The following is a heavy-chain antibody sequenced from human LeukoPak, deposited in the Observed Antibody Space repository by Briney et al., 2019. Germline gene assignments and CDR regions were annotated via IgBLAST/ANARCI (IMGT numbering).Heavy chain of an antibody. CDR2: IYARGST. J-gene: IGHJ3*02. CDR3: ARDSHAYFDAFDI. CDR1: GGSISSGGYY. Sequence: SQTLSLTCAVSGGSISSGGYYWSWIRQPAGKGLEWIGRIYARGSTNYNPSLKSRVTISVDTSKSQFSLKLSSVSAADTAVYFCARDSHAYFDAFDIWGQGTMVTVSS. D-gene: IGHD2/OR15-2a*01. V-gene: IGHV4-61*02.